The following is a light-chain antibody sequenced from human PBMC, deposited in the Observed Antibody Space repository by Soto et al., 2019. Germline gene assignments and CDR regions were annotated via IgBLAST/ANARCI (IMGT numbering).Light chain of an antibody. CDR1: QSVSSY. J-gene: IGKJ4*01. V-gene: IGKV3-11*01. CDR3: QQRSDWPST. CDR2: DAS. Sequence: EIVLTQSPATLSLSPGERATLSCRASQSVSSYLAWYQQTPGQAPRLLIYDASNRATGIPARFSGSGSGTDFTITISSAEPDDFAVYYCQQRSDWPSTFGGGTKVQIK.